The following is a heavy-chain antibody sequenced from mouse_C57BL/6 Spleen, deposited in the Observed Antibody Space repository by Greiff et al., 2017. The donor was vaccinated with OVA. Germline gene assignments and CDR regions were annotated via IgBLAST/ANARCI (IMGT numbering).Heavy chain of an antibody. J-gene: IGHJ4*01. CDR1: GFTFSDYG. Sequence: EVMLVESGGGLVKPGGSLKLSCAASGFTFSDYGMHWVRQAPEKGLEWVAYISSGSSTIYYADTVKGRFTISRDNAKNTLFLQMTSLRSEDTAMYYCASYYYGSSYRAMDYWGQGTSVTVSS. CDR2: ISSGSSTI. V-gene: IGHV5-17*01. CDR3: ASYYYGSSYRAMDY. D-gene: IGHD1-1*01.